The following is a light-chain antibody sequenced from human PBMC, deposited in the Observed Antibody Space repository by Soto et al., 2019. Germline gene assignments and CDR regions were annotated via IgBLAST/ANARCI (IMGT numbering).Light chain of an antibody. V-gene: IGKV1-27*01. CDR3: QKDNSSPLT. Sequence: DIQMTQSPSSLSASLGDRVTITCRASQGIGVYLAWFQQKPGKVPKLLIYAASALQSGVASRFSGSGSGTDFTLTISSLQPEDIATYDCQKDNSSPLTFGGGTRVEIK. J-gene: IGKJ4*01. CDR1: QGIGVY. CDR2: AAS.